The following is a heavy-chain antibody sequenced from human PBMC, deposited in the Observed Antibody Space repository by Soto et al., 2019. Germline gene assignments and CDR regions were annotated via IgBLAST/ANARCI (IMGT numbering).Heavy chain of an antibody. CDR3: ARRQLERLGGDYYSGMDV. CDR1: GGSVSSGSYY. Sequence: QVQLQESGPGLVKPSETLSLTCTVSGGSVSSGSYYWSWIQQPPGKGPEWIGYIYYSGSTNYNPSLKCRVTISVDTSKNQFSLKLSSVTAADTAVYYCARRQLERLGGDYYSGMDVWGQGTTVTVSS. V-gene: IGHV4-61*01. J-gene: IGHJ6*02. CDR2: IYYSGST. D-gene: IGHD1-1*01.